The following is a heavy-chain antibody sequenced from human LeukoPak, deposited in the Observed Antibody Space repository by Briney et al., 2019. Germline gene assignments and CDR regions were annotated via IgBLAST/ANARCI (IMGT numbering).Heavy chain of an antibody. J-gene: IGHJ4*02. V-gene: IGHV1-2*02. CDR1: GYSFIHYY. CDR2: INPKSGGT. D-gene: IGHD5-24*01. Sequence: ASVKVSCKASGYSFIHYYMHWVRQAPGQGLEWMGWINPKSGGTNYAQKFQDRVTMTTDTSISTAYMELSRLTSDDTAVYYCAPATMTFDYWGQGTLVTVSS. CDR3: APATMTFDY.